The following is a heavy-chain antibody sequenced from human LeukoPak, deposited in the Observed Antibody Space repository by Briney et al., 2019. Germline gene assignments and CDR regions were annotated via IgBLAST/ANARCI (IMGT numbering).Heavy chain of an antibody. Sequence: GGSLRLSCAASGFTFSSYAMSWVRQAPGKGLEWVSGISGSGGTTYYADSVKGRFTLSRDNSKNTLYLQMNSLRAEDTAVYYCAKGSPNYSNRFDYWGQGTLVTVSS. CDR1: GFTFSSYA. CDR3: AKGSPNYSNRFDY. CDR2: ISGSGGTT. V-gene: IGHV3-23*01. J-gene: IGHJ4*02. D-gene: IGHD4-11*01.